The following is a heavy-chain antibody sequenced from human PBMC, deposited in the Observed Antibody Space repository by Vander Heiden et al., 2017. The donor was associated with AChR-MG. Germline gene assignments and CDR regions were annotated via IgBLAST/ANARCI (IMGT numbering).Heavy chain of an antibody. V-gene: IGHV3-7*01. CDR3: AREDVLLWFGELLDAFDI. J-gene: IGHJ3*02. CDR2: IKQDGSEK. D-gene: IGHD3-10*01. CDR1: GFTFSSYW. Sequence: GFTFSSYWMSWVHQAPGKGLEWVANIKQDGSEKYYVDSVKGRFTISRDNAKNSLYLQMNSLRAEDTAVYYCAREDVLLWFGELLDAFDIWGQGTMVTVSS.